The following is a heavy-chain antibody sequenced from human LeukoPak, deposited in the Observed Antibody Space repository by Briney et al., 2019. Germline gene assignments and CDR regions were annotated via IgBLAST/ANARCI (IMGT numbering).Heavy chain of an antibody. J-gene: IGHJ4*02. CDR2: ISWNSGNI. Sequence: SLRLSCAASGFTFDDYAMHWVRQTPGKGLEWVSGISWNSGNIGYGDSVKGRFIISRDNAKNSLYLQMNSLRLEDTALYYCAKPRVAAPGVFDSWGQGTLVTVSS. CDR3: AKPRVAAPGVFDS. CDR1: GFTFDDYA. D-gene: IGHD6-13*01. V-gene: IGHV3-9*01.